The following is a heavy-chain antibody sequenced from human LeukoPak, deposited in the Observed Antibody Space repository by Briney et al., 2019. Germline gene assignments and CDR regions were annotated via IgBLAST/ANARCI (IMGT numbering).Heavy chain of an antibody. J-gene: IGHJ5*02. Sequence: GGSLRLSCAASGFTFSSYGMHWVRQAPGKGLEWVAFIRYDGGNKYYADSVKGRFTISRDNSKNTLFVQMNSLRAEDTAVYYCASNVDIVAMMAPLRFDPWGQGTLVTVSS. D-gene: IGHD5-12*01. V-gene: IGHV3-30*02. CDR3: ASNVDIVAMMAPLRFDP. CDR1: GFTFSSYG. CDR2: IRYDGGNK.